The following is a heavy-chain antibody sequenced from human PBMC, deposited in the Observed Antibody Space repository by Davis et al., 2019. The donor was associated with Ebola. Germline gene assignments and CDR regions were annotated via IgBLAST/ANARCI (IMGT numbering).Heavy chain of an antibody. V-gene: IGHV3-33*06. D-gene: IGHD6-13*01. CDR2: IWYDGSNK. Sequence: GGSLRLSCAASGFTFNQYAMTWVRQAPGKGLEWVAVIWYDGSNKYYADSVKGRFTISRDNSKNTLYLQMDSLRAEDTAVYYCAKVKYYSTWRGGFDSWGQGTLVTVSS. CDR1: GFTFNQYA. CDR3: AKVKYYSTWRGGFDS. J-gene: IGHJ4*02.